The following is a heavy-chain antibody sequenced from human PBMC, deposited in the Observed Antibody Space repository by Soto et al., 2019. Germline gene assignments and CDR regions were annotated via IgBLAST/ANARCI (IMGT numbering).Heavy chain of an antibody. Sequence: TGGSLRLSCAASGFTFRDYSLNWVRQAPGKGLEWVSSITIKSTYIYYADSVKGRFTISRDNAKSSLYLQMDSLRADDTAVYFCARSGVAALDSWGQGTLVTVSS. CDR1: GFTFRDYS. D-gene: IGHD2-8*01. J-gene: IGHJ5*01. CDR3: ARSGVAALDS. V-gene: IGHV3-21*06. CDR2: ITIKSTYI.